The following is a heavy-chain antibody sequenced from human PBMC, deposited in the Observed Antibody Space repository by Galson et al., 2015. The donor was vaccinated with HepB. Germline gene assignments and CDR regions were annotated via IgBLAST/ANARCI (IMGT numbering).Heavy chain of an antibody. CDR2: IYTSGST. D-gene: IGHD1-26*01. Sequence: TLSLTCTVSGGSISSGSYYWSWIRQPAGTGLEWIGRIYTSGSTNYNPSLKSRVTMSVDTSKNQFSLKLSSVTAADTAVYYCAREKGSLELLRYYYYYYMDVWGKGTTVTVSS. J-gene: IGHJ6*03. CDR1: GGSISSGSYY. CDR3: AREKGSLELLRYYYYYYMDV. V-gene: IGHV4-61*02.